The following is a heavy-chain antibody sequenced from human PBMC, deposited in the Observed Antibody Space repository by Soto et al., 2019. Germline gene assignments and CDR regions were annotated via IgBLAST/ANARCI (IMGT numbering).Heavy chain of an antibody. J-gene: IGHJ5*02. CDR3: ARLPSRISAASHGRSNWLYP. CDR1: GDSITWSSCY. V-gene: IGHV4-39*01. D-gene: IGHD2-15*01. Sequence: SETLSLTCTLSGDSITWSSCYWGWIRQPPGKGLEWVGDVYYSGSTYYNPSLKSRLTMSIGTSKGQFSLKMSSVTAADTGVYYCARLPSRISAASHGRSNWLYPLGPGTLVTVSS. CDR2: VYYSGST.